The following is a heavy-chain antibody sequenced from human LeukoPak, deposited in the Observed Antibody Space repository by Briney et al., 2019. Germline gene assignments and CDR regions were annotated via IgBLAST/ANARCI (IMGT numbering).Heavy chain of an antibody. CDR1: GGSFSGYY. J-gene: IGHJ4*02. CDR2: INHSGST. D-gene: IGHD1-26*01. CDR3: ARLRSGSYYYFDY. Sequence: SETLSLTCAVYGGSFSGYYWSWIRQPPGKGLEWIGEINHSGSTNYNPSLKSRVTISVDTSKNQFSLKLSSVTAADTAVYYCARLRSGSYYYFDYWGRGTLVTVSS. V-gene: IGHV4-34*01.